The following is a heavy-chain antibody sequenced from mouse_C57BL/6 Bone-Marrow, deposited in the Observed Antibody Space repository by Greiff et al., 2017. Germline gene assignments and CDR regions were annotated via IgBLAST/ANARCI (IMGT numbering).Heavy chain of an antibody. V-gene: IGHV1-81*01. J-gene: IGHJ2*01. CDR2: IYPRSGNT. D-gene: IGHD1-1*01. CDR3: ARRGILTGGDY. CDR1: GYTFTSYG. Sequence: VQLKESGAELARPGASVKLSCKASGYTFTSYGISWVKQRTGQGLEWIGEIYPRSGNTYYNEKFKGKATLTADKSSSTAYMELRSLTSEDAAVYFCARRGILTGGDYWGQGTTLTVSS.